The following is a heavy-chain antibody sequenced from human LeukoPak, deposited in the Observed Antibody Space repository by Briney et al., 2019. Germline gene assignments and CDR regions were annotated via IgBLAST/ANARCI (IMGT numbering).Heavy chain of an antibody. CDR3: AKDFRVGARSFDY. CDR1: GFTFSSYG. CDR2: IQYDASYD. D-gene: IGHD1-26*01. Sequence: GGSLRLSCEASGFTFSSYGMHWVRQTPGKGLEWVSFIQYDASYDLYSDSVRGRFTISRDNSKNILYLQMNSLRTEASAVYFCAKDFRVGARSFDYWGQGTLVTVSS. J-gene: IGHJ4*02. V-gene: IGHV3-30*02.